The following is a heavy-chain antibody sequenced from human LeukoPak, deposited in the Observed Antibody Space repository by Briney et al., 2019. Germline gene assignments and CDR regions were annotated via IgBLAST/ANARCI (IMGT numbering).Heavy chain of an antibody. J-gene: IGHJ4*02. Sequence: SETLSLTCTVAGGSISTYYWSWIRQPPGKGLEWIGYIYYSGSTDYNPSLKSRVTISVDTSKNQFSLELSSVTAADTAVYHCARGGAYGSGSIYDCWGQGTLVTVSS. CDR2: IYYSGST. CDR1: GGSISTYY. CDR3: ARGGAYGSGSIYDC. V-gene: IGHV4-59*01. D-gene: IGHD3-10*01.